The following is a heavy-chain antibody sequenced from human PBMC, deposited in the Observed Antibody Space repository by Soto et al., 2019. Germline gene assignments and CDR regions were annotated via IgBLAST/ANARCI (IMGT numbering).Heavy chain of an antibody. CDR2: ISYDGSNK. CDR3: ARPYDSSGYGVGYYGMDV. V-gene: IGHV3-30-3*01. Sequence: QSGGTLRLSCAASGFTFSSYAMHWVRQAPGKGLEWVAVISYDGSNKYYADSVKGRFTISRDNSKNTLYLQMNSLRAEDTAVYYCARPYDSSGYGVGYYGMDVWGQGTTVTVSS. CDR1: GFTFSSYA. J-gene: IGHJ6*02. D-gene: IGHD3-22*01.